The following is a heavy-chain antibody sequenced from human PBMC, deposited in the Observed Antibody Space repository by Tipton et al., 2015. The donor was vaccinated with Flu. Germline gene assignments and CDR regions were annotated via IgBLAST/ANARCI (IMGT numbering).Heavy chain of an antibody. V-gene: IGHV5-51*01. J-gene: IGHJ4*02. Sequence: QLVQSGVEVKKPGESLKISCKGSGSSFSSYWIAWVRQMPGRGLEWMGIIYPDDSDTRYSPSFQGQVTFSADKSFSTAYLQWSSLKASDTAIYFCVRQNCGGDCYPDYWGQGTLVTVSS. CDR1: GSSFSSYW. D-gene: IGHD2-21*02. CDR3: VRQNCGGDCYPDY. CDR2: IYPDDSDT.